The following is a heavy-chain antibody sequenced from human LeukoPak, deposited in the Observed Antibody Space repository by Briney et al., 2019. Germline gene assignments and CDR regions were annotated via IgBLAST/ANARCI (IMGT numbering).Heavy chain of an antibody. Sequence: GGTLSFSSAASGFTFGSKGRHWDARAQGKGWKGVTFIRNDGSNKYYADSVKGRFTISRDNSKNTLYLQMNSLRAEDTAVYYCARVGPYCGGDCTYAFDIWGQGTMVTVSS. D-gene: IGHD2-21*02. CDR3: ARVGPYCGGDCTYAFDI. V-gene: IGHV3-30*02. CDR1: GFTFGSKG. J-gene: IGHJ3*02. CDR2: IRNDGSNK.